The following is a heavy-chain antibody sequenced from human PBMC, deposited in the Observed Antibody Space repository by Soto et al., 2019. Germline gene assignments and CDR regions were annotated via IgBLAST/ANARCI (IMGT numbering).Heavy chain of an antibody. J-gene: IGHJ4*02. Sequence: PGGSLRLACAASGFTFSSYSMNWVRQAPGKGLEWVSSISSSSSYIYYADSVKGRFTISRDNAKNSLYLQMNSLRAEDTAVYYCARDRNYYDSSGYPKPSTDFDHWGQGTLVTVSS. CDR3: ARDRNYYDSSGYPKPSTDFDH. V-gene: IGHV3-21*01. CDR1: GFTFSSYS. CDR2: ISSSSSYI. D-gene: IGHD3-22*01.